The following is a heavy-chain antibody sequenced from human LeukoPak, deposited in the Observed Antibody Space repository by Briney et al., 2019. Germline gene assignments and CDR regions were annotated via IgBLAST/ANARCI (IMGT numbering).Heavy chain of an antibody. V-gene: IGHV4-30-2*01. Sequence: SQTLSLTCSVSGDSISSGGYYWSWIRQPPGKGLEWIGYIHHGGNTYYNPSLKSRVTTSVDRSKNQFSLKLTSVTAADTAVYYCARAGLGREYYFDYWGQGILVTVSS. CDR2: IHHGGNT. CDR1: GDSISSGGYY. CDR3: ARAGLGREYYFDY. D-gene: IGHD1-14*01. J-gene: IGHJ4*02.